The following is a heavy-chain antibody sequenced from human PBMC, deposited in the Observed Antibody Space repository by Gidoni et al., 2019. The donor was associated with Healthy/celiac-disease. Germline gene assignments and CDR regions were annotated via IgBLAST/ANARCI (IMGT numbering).Heavy chain of an antibody. D-gene: IGHD2-15*01. CDR1: GFTFSSYA. J-gene: IGHJ6*02. Sequence: QVQLVESGGGVVQPGRSLRLSCAASGFTFSSYAMHWVRQAPGKGLEWVAVISYDGSNKYYADSVKGRFTISRDNSKNTLYLQMNSLRAEDTAVYYCARDGRGEDYYGMDVWGQGTTVTVSS. V-gene: IGHV3-30*04. CDR3: ARDGRGEDYYGMDV. CDR2: ISYDGSNK.